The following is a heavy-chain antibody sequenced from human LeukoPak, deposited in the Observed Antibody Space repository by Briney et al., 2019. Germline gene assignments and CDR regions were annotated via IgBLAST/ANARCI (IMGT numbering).Heavy chain of an antibody. CDR1: GFTFNNAY. D-gene: IGHD2-15*01. Sequence: GGSLRLSCAASGFTFNNAYMCWVRQAPGKGLEWVGRIKSKIDGGTTDYGAPVKGRFTISRDDSRNTLYLQMNSLRAEDTAVYYCARTRYCSGGSCFDYWGQGTLVTVSS. V-gene: IGHV3-15*01. CDR3: ARTRYCSGGSCFDY. CDR2: IKSKIDGGTT. J-gene: IGHJ4*02.